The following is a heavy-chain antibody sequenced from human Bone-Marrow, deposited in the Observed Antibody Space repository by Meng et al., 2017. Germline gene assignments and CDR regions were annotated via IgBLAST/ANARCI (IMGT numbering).Heavy chain of an antibody. Sequence: SETLSLTCTAPGCSISISSYYWGWIRQPPGKGLEWIGSIYYSGSTYYNPSLKSRVTISVATSKNQFSLRLSSVTAADTAMYYCARYCSGGSCYGTFGIWGQGTIVTVSS. V-gene: IGHV4-39*07. J-gene: IGHJ3*02. CDR1: GCSISISSYY. CDR3: ARYCSGGSCYGTFGI. D-gene: IGHD2-15*01. CDR2: IYYSGST.